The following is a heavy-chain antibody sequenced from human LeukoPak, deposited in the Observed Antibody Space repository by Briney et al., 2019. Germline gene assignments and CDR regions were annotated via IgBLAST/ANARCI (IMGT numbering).Heavy chain of an antibody. Sequence: GGSLRLSCAASGFTFSTYSMNWVRQAPGKGLEWVSSISSASSNIYYADSVKGRFTISRDNAQNSLYLQMNSLRAEDTAVYYCARDMYGPGRTGSADFWGQGTLVTVSS. D-gene: IGHD3-10*01. V-gene: IGHV3-21*01. CDR3: ARDMYGPGRTGSADF. J-gene: IGHJ4*02. CDR2: ISSASSNI. CDR1: GFTFSTYS.